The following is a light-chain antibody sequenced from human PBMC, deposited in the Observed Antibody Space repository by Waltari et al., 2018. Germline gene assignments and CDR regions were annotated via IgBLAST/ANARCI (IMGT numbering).Light chain of an antibody. J-gene: IGKJ1*01. CDR1: QGVNVY. Sequence: IQLTQSPSSLSASVGDRVTITCRASQGVNVYLASYQQKPGKAPKLLIYAASTLQRGVSSRFSGSGSGTDFTLTINSLQPEDIATYYCQQFNASPRTFGQGTNVEIK. CDR3: QQFNASPRT. CDR2: AAS. V-gene: IGKV1-9*01.